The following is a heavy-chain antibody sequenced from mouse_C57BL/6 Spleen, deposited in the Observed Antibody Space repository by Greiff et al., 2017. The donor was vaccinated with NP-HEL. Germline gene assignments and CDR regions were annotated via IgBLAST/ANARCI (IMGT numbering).Heavy chain of an antibody. CDR1: GYAFSSYW. V-gene: IGHV1-80*01. J-gene: IGHJ2*01. CDR2: IYPGDGDT. CDR3: ARDYYRDYLDY. D-gene: IGHD2-14*01. Sequence: VQLQQSGAELVKPGASVKISCKASGYAFSSYWMNWVKQRPGKGLEWIGQIYPGDGDTNYNGKFKGKATLTADKSSSTAYMQLSSLTSEDSAVYFCARDYYRDYLDYWGQGSTLTVSS.